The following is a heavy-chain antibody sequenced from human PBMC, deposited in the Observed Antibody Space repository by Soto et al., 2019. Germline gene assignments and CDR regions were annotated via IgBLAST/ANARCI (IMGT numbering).Heavy chain of an antibody. J-gene: IGHJ6*02. CDR2: ISGSGGSS. CDR1: GFAFSTYA. D-gene: IGHD6-13*01. Sequence: SLRLSCAAAGFAFSTYAMTWVRQAPGKGLEWVSVISGSGGSSYYAASVKGRFTISKDNSKNTLFLQMNGLRAEDTAVYYCAKVTKRAAAGRYEYYKYGMDVWGQGTTVTVSS. V-gene: IGHV3-23*01. CDR3: AKVTKRAAAGRYEYYKYGMDV.